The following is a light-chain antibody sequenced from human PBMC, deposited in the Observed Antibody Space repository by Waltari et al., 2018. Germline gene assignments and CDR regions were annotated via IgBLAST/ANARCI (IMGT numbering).Light chain of an antibody. CDR3: QQYDNLPSYT. CDR2: YAS. CDR1: QDISKY. J-gene: IGKJ2*01. V-gene: IGKV1-33*01. Sequence: DIQMTQSPSSLSASVGDRVTITCQASQDISKYLNWYKQKPGKAPKLLIYYASNLETGVPSRFSGSGSGTDFTFTISSLQPEDIATYYCQQYDNLPSYTFGQGTKLQIK.